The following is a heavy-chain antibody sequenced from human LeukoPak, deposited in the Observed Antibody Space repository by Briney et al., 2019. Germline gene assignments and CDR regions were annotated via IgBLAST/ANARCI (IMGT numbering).Heavy chain of an antibody. J-gene: IGHJ6*04. D-gene: IGHD3-10*01. V-gene: IGHV4-31*03. CDR1: GGAISTACYY. Sequence: SHPLSLTCSVCGGAISTACYYCSWSRRHPGEVVEWYVYFYYSGNTCCNPSRKNRVTISVDTSKNQFSLKLNSVTAAESANYHCASDQSGSGSYTDDYYAMDVWGKGTTVTVPS. CDR2: FYYSGNT. CDR3: ASDQSGSGSYTDDYYAMDV.